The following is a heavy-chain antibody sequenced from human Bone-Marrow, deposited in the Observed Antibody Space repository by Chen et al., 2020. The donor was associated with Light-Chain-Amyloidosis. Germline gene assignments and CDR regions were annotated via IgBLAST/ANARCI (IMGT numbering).Heavy chain of an antibody. CDR3: ARDPGSVGGFEYYFDY. CDR2: IWYDGSNK. D-gene: IGHD3-10*01. V-gene: IGHV3-33*01. Sequence: QVQLVESGGGVVQPGRSLRLSCAASGFTFSSYGMHWVRQAPGKGLEWVAVIWYDGSNKYYADSVKGRFTISRDNSKNTLYLQMNSLRAEDTAVYYCARDPGSVGGFEYYFDYWGQGTLVTVSS. J-gene: IGHJ4*02. CDR1: GFTFSSYG.